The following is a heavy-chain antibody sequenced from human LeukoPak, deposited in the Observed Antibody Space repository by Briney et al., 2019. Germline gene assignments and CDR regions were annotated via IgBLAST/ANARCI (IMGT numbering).Heavy chain of an antibody. Sequence: GDSLRLSCAVSGFTFSSYWMIWFRQAPGKGLEWVAHINQDGSVKNYVDSVKGRFTISRDNANNFLYLQMNSLRAEDTAVYYCAKEGDYGDYVRTSDAFDIWGQGTMVTVSS. J-gene: IGHJ3*02. CDR2: INQDGSVK. CDR3: AKEGDYGDYVRTSDAFDI. V-gene: IGHV3-7*01. D-gene: IGHD4-17*01. CDR1: GFTFSSYW.